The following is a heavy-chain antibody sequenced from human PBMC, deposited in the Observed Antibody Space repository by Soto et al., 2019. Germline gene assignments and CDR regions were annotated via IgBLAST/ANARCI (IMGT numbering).Heavy chain of an antibody. CDR2: MYHSGST. V-gene: IGHV4-30-2*01. CDR1: GGSISSGGYS. J-gene: IGHJ4*02. Sequence: QLQLQESGSGLVKPSQTLSLTCAVSGGSISSGGYSWSWIRQPPGKGLEWIGYMYHSGSTYYNPSLKSRVTKSIDRYKNQFSLKLSSVTAADTDVDYCARVPDYWGQGILVTVSS. D-gene: IGHD2-2*01. CDR3: ARVPDY.